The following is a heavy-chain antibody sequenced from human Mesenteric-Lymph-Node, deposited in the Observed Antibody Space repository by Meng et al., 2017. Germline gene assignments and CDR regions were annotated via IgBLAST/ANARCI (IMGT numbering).Heavy chain of an antibody. CDR1: GFTISNAW. D-gene: IGHD4-11*01. Sequence: GGSLRLSCAASGFTISNAWISWVRQAPGKGLEWVSAISGSGGSTYYADSVKGRFTISRDNSKNTLYLQMNSLRAEDTAVYYCAKGLNHDYLFDYWGQGALVTVSS. CDR2: ISGSGGST. J-gene: IGHJ4*02. V-gene: IGHV3-23*01. CDR3: AKGLNHDYLFDY.